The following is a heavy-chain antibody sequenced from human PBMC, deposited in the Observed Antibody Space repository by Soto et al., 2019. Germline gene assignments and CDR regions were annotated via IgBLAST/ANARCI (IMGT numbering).Heavy chain of an antibody. CDR3: ARDHYDSSGRGGFDY. CDR2: IWYDGSNQ. CDR1: GFTFSSYG. J-gene: IGHJ4*02. Sequence: QVQLVESGGGVVQPGRSLRLSCAASGFTFSSYGMHWVRQAPGRGLEWVAVIWYDGSNQYYADSVTGRFTISRDNSKNTLYLQMHSLRAEDTAVYYCARDHYDSSGRGGFDYWGQGTLVTVSS. V-gene: IGHV3-33*01. D-gene: IGHD3-22*01.